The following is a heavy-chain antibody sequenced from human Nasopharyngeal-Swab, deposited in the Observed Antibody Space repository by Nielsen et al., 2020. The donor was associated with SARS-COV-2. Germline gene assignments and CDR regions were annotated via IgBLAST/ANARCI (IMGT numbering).Heavy chain of an antibody. CDR3: TRDVRGGYNPNDAFDI. CDR2: IRSKAYGGTT. V-gene: IGHV3-49*03. CDR1: GFTFGDYA. D-gene: IGHD5-24*01. J-gene: IGHJ3*02. Sequence: GGSLRLSCTASGFTFGDYAMSWFRQAPGKGLEWVGFIRSKAYGGTTEYAASVKGRFTISRDDSKSIAYLQMNSLKTEDTAVYYCTRDVRGGYNPNDAFDIWGQGTMVTVSS.